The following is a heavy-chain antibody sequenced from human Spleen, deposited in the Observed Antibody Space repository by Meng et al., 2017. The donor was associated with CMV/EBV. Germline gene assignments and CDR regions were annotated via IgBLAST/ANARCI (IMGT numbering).Heavy chain of an antibody. CDR3: ARDLAGCSSTSCFPHYDY. CDR1: GYTFTSYY. CDR2: INPSGGST. J-gene: IGHJ4*02. V-gene: IGHV1-46*01. D-gene: IGHD2-2*01. Sequence: ASVKVSCKASGYTFTSYYMHWVRQAPGQGLEWMGIINPSGGSTSYAQKFQGRVTMTRDTSTSTVYMELRSLTSDDTAVYYCARDLAGCSSTSCFPHYDYWGQGTLVTVSS.